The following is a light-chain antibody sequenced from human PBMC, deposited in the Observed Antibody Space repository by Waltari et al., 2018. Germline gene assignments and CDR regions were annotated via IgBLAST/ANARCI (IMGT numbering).Light chain of an antibody. CDR2: ETS. CDR1: QSVRSW. CDR3: QQYNCYSLT. J-gene: IGKJ4*01. V-gene: IGKV1-5*03. Sequence: DIQMTQSPSTLSASVGDRVTITCRASQSVRSWLAWYQQKPGKAPKLLISETSNLESGVPARFSGSGSETAFTLTISSLQPEDFATYYCQQYNCYSLTFGGGTKVEIK.